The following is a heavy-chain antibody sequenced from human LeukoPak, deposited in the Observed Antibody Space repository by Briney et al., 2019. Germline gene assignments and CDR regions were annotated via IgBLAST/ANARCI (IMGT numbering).Heavy chain of an antibody. J-gene: IGHJ4*02. D-gene: IGHD3-22*01. Sequence: GGSLRLSCAASGFSFSNYWMRWVRQAPGEGLVWISRINVEGTTSTYADSVKGRFTISRDNAKNTLYLQMNSLRAEDTAVYYCARRDYYDSRGYYYGYWGQGTLVTVSS. CDR1: GFSFSNYW. CDR3: ARRDYYDSRGYYYGY. V-gene: IGHV3-74*01. CDR2: INVEGTTS.